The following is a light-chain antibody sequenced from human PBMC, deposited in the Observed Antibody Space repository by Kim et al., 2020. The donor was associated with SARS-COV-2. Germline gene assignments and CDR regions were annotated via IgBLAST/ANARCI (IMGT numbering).Light chain of an antibody. Sequence: VCQGERETLHGRGSQSVLTERAWYQQKPGQATMIVIYAASTRATGWRARFSGSGSGTEFNITISSLQSEDFAFYFCHQYYNRTPCSFAQGSNPDI. CDR3: HQYYNRTPCS. CDR1: QSVLTE. V-gene: IGKV3-15*01. J-gene: IGKJ2*02. CDR2: AAS.